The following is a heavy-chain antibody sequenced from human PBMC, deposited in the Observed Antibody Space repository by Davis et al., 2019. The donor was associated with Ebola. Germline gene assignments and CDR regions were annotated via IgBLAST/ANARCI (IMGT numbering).Heavy chain of an antibody. V-gene: IGHV3-33*01. J-gene: IGHJ4*02. D-gene: IGHD4-17*01. CDR1: GFTFSSYG. CDR3: ARNNAYGDLDS. Sequence: GESLKISCAASGFTFSSYGMHWVRQAPGKGLEWVAVIWYDGSNKYYADSVKGRFTISRDNSKNTLYLQMNSLRAEDTAVYYCARNNAYGDLDSWGQGTLVTVSS. CDR2: IWYDGSNK.